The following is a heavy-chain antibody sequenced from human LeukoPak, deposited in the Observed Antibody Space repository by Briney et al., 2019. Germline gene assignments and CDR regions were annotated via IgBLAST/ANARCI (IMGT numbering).Heavy chain of an antibody. CDR1: GYSFATYW. D-gene: IGHD2-21*01. Sequence: PGESLKISCKGSGYSFATYWIGWVRQMPGKGLEWMGIIYPGDSDTRYSPSFQGQVTISADKSISTAFLQWSSLKASDTAMYYCARRGYCGGDCYSDYWGQGTLATVSS. V-gene: IGHV5-51*01. J-gene: IGHJ4*02. CDR3: ARRGYCGGDCYSDY. CDR2: IYPGDSDT.